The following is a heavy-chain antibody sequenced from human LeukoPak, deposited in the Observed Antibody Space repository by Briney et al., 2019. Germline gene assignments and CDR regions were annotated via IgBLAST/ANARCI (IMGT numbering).Heavy chain of an antibody. CDR3: ARAVAGTATYYYYYGMDV. Sequence: ASVKVSCKASGYTFTSYYMHWVRQAPGQGLEWMGIINPSGGSTSYAQKFQGRVTITADKSTSTAYMELSSLRSEDTAVYYCARAVAGTATYYYYYGMDVWGQGTTVTVSS. V-gene: IGHV1-46*01. CDR2: INPSGGST. D-gene: IGHD6-19*01. CDR1: GYTFTSYY. J-gene: IGHJ6*02.